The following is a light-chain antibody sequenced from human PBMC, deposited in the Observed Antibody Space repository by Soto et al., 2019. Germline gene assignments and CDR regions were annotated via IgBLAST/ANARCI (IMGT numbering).Light chain of an antibody. CDR1: SSDVGGYNY. CDR3: SSYTSGSTLD. Sequence: QSVLTQPASVSGSPGHSITISCTGTSSDVGGYNYVSWYQHHPGKAPKLMIYEVSNRPSGISNRFPGSKSGNTASLTISGLQAEDEADYYCSSYTSGSTLDFGGGTKLTVL. J-gene: IGLJ2*01. CDR2: EVS. V-gene: IGLV2-14*01.